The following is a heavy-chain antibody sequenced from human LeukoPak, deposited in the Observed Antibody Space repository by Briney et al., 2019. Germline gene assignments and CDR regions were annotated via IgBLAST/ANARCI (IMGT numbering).Heavy chain of an antibody. D-gene: IGHD6-19*01. CDR1: GYTFTSYG. V-gene: IGHV1-18*04. Sequence: ASVKVSCKASGYTFTSYGISWVRQAPGQGLEWMGWISAYNGNTNYAQKLQGRVTMTTDTSTSTAYMELRSLRSDDTAMYYCARAEWGIAVAGCFDYWGQGTLVTVSS. CDR2: ISAYNGNT. J-gene: IGHJ4*02. CDR3: ARAEWGIAVAGCFDY.